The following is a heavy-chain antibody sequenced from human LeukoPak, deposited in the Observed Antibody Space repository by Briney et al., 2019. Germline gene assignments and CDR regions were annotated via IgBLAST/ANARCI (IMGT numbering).Heavy chain of an antibody. D-gene: IGHD3-22*01. V-gene: IGHV3-21*01. CDR3: ARAIMYYYDAAEYFQH. J-gene: IGHJ1*01. Sequence: GGSLRLSCAASGFTFSSYSMNWVRQAPGKGLEWVSSISSSSSYIYYADSVKGRFTISRDNAKNSLYLQMNSLRAEDTAVYYCARAIMYYYDAAEYFQHWGQGTLVTVSS. CDR2: ISSSSSYI. CDR1: GFTFSSYS.